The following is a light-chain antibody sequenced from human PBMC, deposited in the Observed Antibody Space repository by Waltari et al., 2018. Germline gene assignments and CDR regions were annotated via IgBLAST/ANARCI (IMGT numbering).Light chain of an antibody. J-gene: IGKJ1*01. V-gene: IGKV3-20*01. CDR2: GAS. CDR3: QHYVRLPAT. CDR1: QSVSRA. Sequence: EIVLTQSPGSLSSSPGARVTHSCRASQSVSRALAWYQQKPGQAPRLLIFGASNRATGIPDRFSGSGSETDFSLTISRLEPEDFAVYYCQHYVRLPATFGRGTKVEIK.